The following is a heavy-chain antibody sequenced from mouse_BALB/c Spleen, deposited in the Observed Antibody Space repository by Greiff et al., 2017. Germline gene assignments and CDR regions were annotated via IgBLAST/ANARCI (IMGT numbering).Heavy chain of an antibody. CDR2: IWTGGGT. CDR3: VRGTSMVIYAMDY. J-gene: IGHJ4*01. Sequence: QLQLKESGPGLVAPSQSLSITCTVSGFSLTSYDISWIRQPPGKGLEWLGVIWTGGGTNYNSAFMSRLSISKDNSKSQVFLKMNSLQTDDTAIYYSVRGTSMVIYAMDYWGQGTSVTVSA. CDR1: GFSLTSYD. D-gene: IGHD2-10*02. V-gene: IGHV2-9-2*01.